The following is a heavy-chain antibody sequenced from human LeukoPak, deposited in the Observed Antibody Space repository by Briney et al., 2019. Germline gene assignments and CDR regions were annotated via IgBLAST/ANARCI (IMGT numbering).Heavy chain of an antibody. CDR1: GGSFSGYY. J-gene: IGHJ5*02. D-gene: IGHD6-19*01. CDR2: INHSGST. CDR3: ARATLVAGNWFDP. Sequence: SETLSLTCAVYGGSFSGYYWSWIRQPPGKGLEWIGEINHSGSTNYNPSLKSRVTISVDTSKNQFSLELSSVTAADTAVYYCARATLVAGNWFDPWGQGTLVTVSS. V-gene: IGHV4-34*01.